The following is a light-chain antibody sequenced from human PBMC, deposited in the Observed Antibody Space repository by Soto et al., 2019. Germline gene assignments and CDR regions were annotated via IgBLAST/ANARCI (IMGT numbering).Light chain of an antibody. Sequence: QSVLTQPASVSGSPGQSITISCTGTSSDVGAYNYVSWYQHNPGKAPKLMIYDVSNRPSGVSKRFSGSKSGNTASLTISGLQAEDEADYYCSSYTSSSTPVVFGTGTKLTVL. CDR3: SSYTSSSTPVV. J-gene: IGLJ1*01. V-gene: IGLV2-14*03. CDR1: SSDVGAYNY. CDR2: DVS.